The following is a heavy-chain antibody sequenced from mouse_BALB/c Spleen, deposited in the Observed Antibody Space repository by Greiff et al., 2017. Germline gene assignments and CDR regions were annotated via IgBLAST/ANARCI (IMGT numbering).Heavy chain of an antibody. CDR2: ISFSGST. CDR1: GYSITSDYA. CDR3: ARRYYNKNYAMDY. J-gene: IGHJ4*01. V-gene: IGHV3-2*02. Sequence: EVQLQQSGPGLVKPSQSLSLTCTVTGYSITSDYAWYWIRQFPGNKLEWMGYISFSGSTSYNPSLKSRISITRDTSKNQFFLQLNSVTTEDTATYYCARRYYNKNYAMDYWGQGTSVTVSS. D-gene: IGHD1-1*01.